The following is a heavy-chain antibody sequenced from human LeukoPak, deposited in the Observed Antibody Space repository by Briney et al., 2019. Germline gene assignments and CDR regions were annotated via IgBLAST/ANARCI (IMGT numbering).Heavy chain of an antibody. D-gene: IGHD6-13*01. V-gene: IGHV3-7*01. CDR2: IKQDGTEK. Sequence: GGSLRLSCVASGFTFSSYWMSWVRQAPGKGLEWVANIKQDGTEKYYVDSVKGRITISRENAKNSLYLQMNSLRAEDTAVYYCARGGSPQLVLGFGPWGQGTLVAVFS. J-gene: IGHJ5*02. CDR3: ARGGSPQLVLGFGP. CDR1: GFTFSSYW.